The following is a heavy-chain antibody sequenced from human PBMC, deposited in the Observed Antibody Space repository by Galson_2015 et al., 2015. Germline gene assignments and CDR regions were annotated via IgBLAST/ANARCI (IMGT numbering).Heavy chain of an antibody. J-gene: IGHJ4*02. CDR2: LSHTGSSI. CDR1: GFTFSSSA. Sequence: SLRLSCAASGFTFSSSAMSWVRQAPGRGLEWVSALSHTGSSIYYADSVKGRFTISRDTSKNTLYLHLNSLRADDTAVYYCAKDRRAVVMSAIDYWGQGTQVTVSS. V-gene: IGHV3-23*01. D-gene: IGHD2-21*02. CDR3: AKDRRAVVMSAIDY.